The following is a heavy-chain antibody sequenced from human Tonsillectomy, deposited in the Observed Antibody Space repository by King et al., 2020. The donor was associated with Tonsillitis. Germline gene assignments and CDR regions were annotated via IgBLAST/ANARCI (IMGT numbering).Heavy chain of an antibody. CDR3: ARAIPALALAAASGY. CDR2: ISSSSSTI. V-gene: IGHV3-48*01. Sequence: VQLVESGGGLVQPGGSLRLSCAASGFTFSSYSMNWVRQAPGKGLEWVSYISSSSSTIYYADSVKGRFTISRDNAKNSLYLQMNSLRAEDTAVYYCARAIPALALAAASGYWGQGTLVTVSS. CDR1: GFTFSSYS. D-gene: IGHD6-13*01. J-gene: IGHJ4*02.